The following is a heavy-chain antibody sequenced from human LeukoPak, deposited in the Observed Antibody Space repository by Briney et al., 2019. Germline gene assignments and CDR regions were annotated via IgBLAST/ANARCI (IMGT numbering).Heavy chain of an antibody. CDR2: ISAYNGNT. CDR3: ARAFGVLGGLNWFDP. V-gene: IGHV1-18*01. J-gene: IGHJ5*02. D-gene: IGHD3-10*01. Sequence: GASVKVFCKASGYTFTSYGISWVRQAPGQGLEWMGWISAYNGNTNYAQKLQGRVTMTTETSTSTAYMELRSLRSDDTAVYYCARAFGVLGGLNWFDPWGQGTLVTVSS. CDR1: GYTFTSYG.